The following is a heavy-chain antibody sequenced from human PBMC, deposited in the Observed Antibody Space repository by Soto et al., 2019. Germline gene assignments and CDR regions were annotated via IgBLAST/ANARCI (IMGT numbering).Heavy chain of an antibody. Sequence: QVQLVQSGAEVKKPGASVKVSCKASGYTFRDYGISWVRQAPGQGLEWMGWISAFNGNTNYTKKFQDRVTVITDTSTNTAYMELRSLRSDDTAVYYCARDQQWLVPVPLNVDFWGPGTPVIVS. V-gene: IGHV1-18*01. D-gene: IGHD6-19*01. CDR3: ARDQQWLVPVPLNVDF. CDR1: GYTFRDYG. J-gene: IGHJ4*02. CDR2: ISAFNGNT.